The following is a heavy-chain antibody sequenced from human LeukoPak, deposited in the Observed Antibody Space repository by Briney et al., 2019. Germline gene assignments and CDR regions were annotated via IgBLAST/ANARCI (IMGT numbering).Heavy chain of an antibody. D-gene: IGHD1-1*01. CDR2: FDPEDGET. CDR1: GYTLTELS. J-gene: IGHJ3*02. CDR3: ATDPGTTGTPRAFDI. Sequence: ASVKVSCKVSGYTLTELSMHWVRQTPGKGLEWMGGFDPEDGETIYAQKFQGRVTMTEDTSTDTAYMELSSLRSEDTAVYYCATDPGTTGTPRAFDIWGQGTMVTVSS. V-gene: IGHV1-24*01.